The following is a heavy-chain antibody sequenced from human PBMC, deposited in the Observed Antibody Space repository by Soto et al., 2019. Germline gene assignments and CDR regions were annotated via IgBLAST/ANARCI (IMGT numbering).Heavy chain of an antibody. J-gene: IGHJ6*02. CDR3: ARPHDYGGYYYGMDV. D-gene: IGHD4-17*01. CDR2: IIPIFGTA. V-gene: IGHV1-69*12. Sequence: QVQLVQSGAEVKKPGSSVKVSCKASGGTFSSYAISWVRQAPGQGLERMGGIIPIFGTANYAQKFQGRGKITADESTSTAYMELSSLRSEDTAVYYCARPHDYGGYYYGMDVWGQGTTVTVSS. CDR1: GGTFSSYA.